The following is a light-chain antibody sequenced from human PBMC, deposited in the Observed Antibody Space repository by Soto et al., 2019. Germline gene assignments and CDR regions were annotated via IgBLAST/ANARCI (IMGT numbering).Light chain of an antibody. CDR3: SSYAGSNNFV. V-gene: IGLV2-8*01. J-gene: IGLJ1*01. CDR2: EVT. Sequence: QSALTQPPSASGSPGQSVTISCTGTSSDVGGYDYVSWYQQHPGKAPKLMIYEVTKRPSVVPDRFSGSKSGNTASLTVSGLQAEEEADYYCSSYAGSNNFVFGTGTKLTVL. CDR1: SSDVGGYDY.